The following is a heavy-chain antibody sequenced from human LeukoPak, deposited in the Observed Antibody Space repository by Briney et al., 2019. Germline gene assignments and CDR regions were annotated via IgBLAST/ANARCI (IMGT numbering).Heavy chain of an antibody. Sequence: AGGSLRLSCAASGITLNSYWMHWVRQAPGKGLVWVSRINSEGSSTSYADSVKGRFTISRDNAKNTLYLQMNSLRAEDTAVYYCARVGITMVRTDAFDIWGLGTMVTVSS. CDR1: GITLNSYW. CDR3: ARVGITMVRTDAFDI. CDR2: INSEGSST. D-gene: IGHD3-10*01. J-gene: IGHJ3*02. V-gene: IGHV3-74*01.